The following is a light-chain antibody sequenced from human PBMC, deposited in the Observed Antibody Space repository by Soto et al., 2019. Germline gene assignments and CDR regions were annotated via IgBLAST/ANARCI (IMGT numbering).Light chain of an antibody. CDR2: GAS. V-gene: IGKV3-20*01. CDR1: QSVNSDY. Sequence: EIVLTQSPGTLSLSPGKRATLSCRASQSVNSDYLGWFQQKPGQAPRLLIYGASTRATGIPDRFSGSGSGTDFTLTISRLEPEDFAVYYCHHYGGSPITFGQGTRLEIK. J-gene: IGKJ5*01. CDR3: HHYGGSPIT.